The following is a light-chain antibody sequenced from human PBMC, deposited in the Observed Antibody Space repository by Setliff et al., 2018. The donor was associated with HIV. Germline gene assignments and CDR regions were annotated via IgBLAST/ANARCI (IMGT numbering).Light chain of an antibody. V-gene: IGLV2-23*02. CDR3: SSYAGSSSFDV. CDR1: SSNIGTYDF. Sequence: QSALAQPASVSGSPGQSITISCTGNSSNIGTYDFVSWYRQYPGKAPQLTIYVVNKRPSGVSERFSGSKSGNAASLTISGLQSDDEADYYCSSYAGSSSFDVFGTGTKV. CDR2: VVN. J-gene: IGLJ1*01.